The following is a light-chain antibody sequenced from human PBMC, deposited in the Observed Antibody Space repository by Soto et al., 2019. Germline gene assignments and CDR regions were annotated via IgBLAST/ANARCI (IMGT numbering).Light chain of an antibody. V-gene: IGLV2-23*01. CDR3: CSYAGSSTLV. CDR1: SSDVGGYDY. J-gene: IGLJ3*02. Sequence: QSVVTQPASVSGSPGQSITISCTGTSSDVGGYDYVSWYQQYPGKAPRLIIYEGSKRPSGVSNRFSGSKSDNTASLTISGLQAEDEADYYCCSYAGSSTLVFGGGTKVTVL. CDR2: EGS.